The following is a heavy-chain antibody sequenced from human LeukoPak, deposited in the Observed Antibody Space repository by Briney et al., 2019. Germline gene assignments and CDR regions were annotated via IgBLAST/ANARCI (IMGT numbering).Heavy chain of an antibody. CDR1: GFTFSNYA. J-gene: IGHJ3*02. D-gene: IGHD2-15*01. CDR3: VRDLLVVAATQNAFDI. Sequence: PGRSLRLSCAASGFTFSNYAMHWVRQAPGKGLEWVAVISYDGSNKYGADSVKGRISISRDNSKNTLFLQMNSLRAEDTAVYYCVRDLLVVAATQNAFDIWGQGTMVLVSS. V-gene: IGHV3-30-3*01. CDR2: ISYDGSNK.